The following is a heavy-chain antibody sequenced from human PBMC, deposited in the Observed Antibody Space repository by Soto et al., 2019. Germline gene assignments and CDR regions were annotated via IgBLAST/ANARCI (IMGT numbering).Heavy chain of an antibody. J-gene: IGHJ4*02. CDR1: GFTFSSYD. CDR3: AKVGETTTMTPH. Sequence: PGGSLRLSCAASGFTFSSYDMIWVRQAPVNGLEFVSTISGIFGSTYYADSVKGRFTFSRYNTMNTLYLQMNSLRADDTAVYYCAKVGETTTMTPHWGQGALVTVSS. D-gene: IGHD4-4*01. V-gene: IGHV3-23*01. CDR2: ISGIFGST.